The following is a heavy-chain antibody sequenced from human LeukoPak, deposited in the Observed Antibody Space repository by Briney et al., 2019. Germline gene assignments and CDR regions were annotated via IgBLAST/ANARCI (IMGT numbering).Heavy chain of an antibody. Sequence: GGSLRLSYAASGFTFSNAWMSWVRQAPGKGLEWVGRIKNKADGGTTDYAAPVKGRFTISRDDSKNTLYLQMNSLKTEDTAMYYCTTQHPINSSWGQETLVTVSS. CDR2: IKNKADGGTT. V-gene: IGHV3-15*01. D-gene: IGHD2-15*01. J-gene: IGHJ4*02. CDR1: GFTFSNAW. CDR3: TTQHPINSS.